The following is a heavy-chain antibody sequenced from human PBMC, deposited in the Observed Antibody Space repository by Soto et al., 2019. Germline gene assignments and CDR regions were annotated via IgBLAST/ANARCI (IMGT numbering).Heavy chain of an antibody. V-gene: IGHV4-38-2*01. J-gene: IGHJ4*02. CDR1: GHSINSDYY. D-gene: IGHD2-15*01. CDR2: IYHRGGT. Sequence: SETLSLTCAVSGHSINSDYYWGWIRQPPGKGLEWLATIYHRGGTYYNPSLKNRLTISMDASKNQFSLNLSSVTATDTALYYCAKNAGGTCYSRVDCWGQGTLVTVSS. CDR3: AKNAGGTCYSRVDC.